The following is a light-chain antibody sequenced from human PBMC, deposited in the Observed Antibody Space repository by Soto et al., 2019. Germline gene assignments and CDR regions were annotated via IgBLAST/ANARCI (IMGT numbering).Light chain of an antibody. V-gene: IGKV1D-13*01. CDR3: QQFTYLPVA. J-gene: IGKJ4*01. CDR1: QGVGRN. Sequence: IQFTQSPSSLSASVGDRVTIACQASQGVGRNLTWYHQKPGKAPKVLIYDASTLESGVPSRFSGSQSGTDFTLTISSLQPEDFATYYCQQFTYLPVAFGGGTKVEI. CDR2: DAS.